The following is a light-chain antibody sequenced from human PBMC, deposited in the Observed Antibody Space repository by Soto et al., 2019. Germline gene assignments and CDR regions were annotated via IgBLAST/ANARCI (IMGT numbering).Light chain of an antibody. J-gene: IGKJ1*01. CDR1: KSHPSTY. V-gene: IGKV3-20*01. CDR2: AAY. CDR3: QQYGTSPQT. Sequence: EVVFTESPGTLSLSPGELATLSCRASKSHPSTYLAWYQQRPGQSPRLLIYAAYRRATGIPDRFSGSGSGTDFTLTISRLEPEDFAVYYCQQYGTSPQTFGQGTKVDI.